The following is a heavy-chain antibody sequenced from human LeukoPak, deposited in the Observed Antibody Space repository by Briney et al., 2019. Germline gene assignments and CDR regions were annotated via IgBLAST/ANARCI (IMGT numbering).Heavy chain of an antibody. J-gene: IGHJ4*02. Sequence: SETLSLTCTVSGGSISSGGYYWRWIRQHPGKGLEWIGYIYYSGSTYYNPSLKSRVTISVDTSKNQFSLKLSSVTAADTAVYYCARADYGGCIDYWGQGTLVTVSS. V-gene: IGHV4-31*03. D-gene: IGHD4-23*01. CDR1: GGSISSGGYY. CDR2: IYYSGST. CDR3: ARADYGGCIDY.